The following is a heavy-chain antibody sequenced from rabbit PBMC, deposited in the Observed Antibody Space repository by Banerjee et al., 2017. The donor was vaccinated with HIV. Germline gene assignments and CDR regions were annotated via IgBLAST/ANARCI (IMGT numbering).Heavy chain of an antibody. CDR3: ARGYWTDGLHL. D-gene: IGHD1-1*01. V-gene: IGHV1S40*01. Sequence: QSLEESGGDLVKPWAFLALTCRASGFSFRSGYHMCWVRQAPGKGLEWIACIYTGCGSTWYANWAKGRFTISKTSSTTVTLQMTSLTAADTATYFCARGYWTDGLHLWGPGTLVTVS. CDR2: IYTGCGST. CDR1: GFSFRSGYH. J-gene: IGHJ4*01.